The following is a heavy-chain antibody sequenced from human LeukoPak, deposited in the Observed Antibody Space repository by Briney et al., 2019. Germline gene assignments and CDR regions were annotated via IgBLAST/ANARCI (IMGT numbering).Heavy chain of an antibody. Sequence: GGSLRLSCAASGFTVSSNYMSWVRQAPGKGLEWVSVIYSGGSTYYADSVKGRFTISRDNAKNSLYLQMNSLRAEDTAVYYCTRGGGYSYGSFDYWGQGTLVTVSS. D-gene: IGHD5-18*01. CDR3: TRGGGYSYGSFDY. V-gene: IGHV3-53*01. CDR2: IYSGGST. J-gene: IGHJ4*02. CDR1: GFTVSSNY.